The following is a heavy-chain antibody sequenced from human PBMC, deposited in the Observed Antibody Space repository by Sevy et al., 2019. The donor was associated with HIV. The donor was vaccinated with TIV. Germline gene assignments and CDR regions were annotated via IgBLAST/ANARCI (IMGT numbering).Heavy chain of an antibody. Sequence: GGSLRLPCAASGFPFTYLAMSWVRQAPGKGLEWVAAISGSGTGGYTYYADSVKGRFTISRDNSNNTLYLQMNSLRAEDTALYYCAKSGNTAMGLIDFWGQGTLVTVSS. J-gene: IGHJ4*02. CDR3: AKSGNTAMGLIDF. V-gene: IGHV3-23*01. D-gene: IGHD5-18*01. CDR1: GFPFTYLA. CDR2: ISGSGTGGYT.